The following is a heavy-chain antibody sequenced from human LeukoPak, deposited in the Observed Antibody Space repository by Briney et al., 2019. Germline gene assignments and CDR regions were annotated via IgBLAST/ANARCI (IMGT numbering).Heavy chain of an antibody. V-gene: IGHV3-21*01. CDR2: ISSSSSYI. J-gene: IGHJ5*02. CDR3: ARELVRGFNWFDP. CDR1: GFTFSSYS. D-gene: IGHD3-16*01. Sequence: GGSLRLSCAASGFTFSSYSMNWVRQAPGKGLEWVSSISSSSSYIYYADSVKGRFTISRDNAKNSLYLQMNSLRAEDTAVYYCARELVRGFNWFDPWGQGTLVTVSS.